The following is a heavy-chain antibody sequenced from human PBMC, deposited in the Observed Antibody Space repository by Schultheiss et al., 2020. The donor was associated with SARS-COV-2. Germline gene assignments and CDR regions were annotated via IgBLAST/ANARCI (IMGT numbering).Heavy chain of an antibody. D-gene: IGHD1-1*01. CDR2: MNPNSGNT. CDR1: GYTFTSYD. J-gene: IGHJ6*02. CDR3: AIQLDTSGYYYGMDV. V-gene: IGHV1-8*01. Sequence: ASLPFSGKADGYTFTSYDINLVRQATGQGLEWMGWMNPNSGNTGYAQKFQGRVTMTRNTSISTAYMELSSLRSEDTAVYYCAIQLDTSGYYYGMDVWGQGTTVTVSS.